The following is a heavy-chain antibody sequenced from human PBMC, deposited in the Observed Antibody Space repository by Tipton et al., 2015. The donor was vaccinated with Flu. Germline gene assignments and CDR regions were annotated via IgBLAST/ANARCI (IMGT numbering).Heavy chain of an antibody. J-gene: IGHJ6*03. Sequence: QSGAEVKKPGASVKVSCKASGYTFTGYYMHWVRQAPGQGLEWMGWINPNSGGTNYAQKFQGRVTMTRDTSISTAYMELSRLRSDDTAVYYCARDPGSSGPGYYYYYMDVWGKGTTVTVSS. D-gene: IGHD3-22*01. CDR2: INPNSGGT. V-gene: IGHV1-2*02. CDR3: ARDPGSSGPGYYYYYMDV. CDR1: GYTFTGYY.